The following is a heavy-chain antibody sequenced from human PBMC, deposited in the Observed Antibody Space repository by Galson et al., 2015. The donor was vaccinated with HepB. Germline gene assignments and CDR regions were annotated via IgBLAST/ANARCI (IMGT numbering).Heavy chain of an antibody. Sequence: CAISGDSVSSNTAAWNRIRQSPSGGLEWLGRTYYRSKWYNEYAVSVKGRITFNQDTSKNQFSVQLNSVTPEDTAVYYCARGVSFFDHWGQGTLVTVSS. CDR1: GDSVSSNTAA. J-gene: IGHJ4*02. D-gene: IGHD5/OR15-5a*01. CDR2: TYYRSKWYN. V-gene: IGHV6-1*01. CDR3: ARGVSFFDH.